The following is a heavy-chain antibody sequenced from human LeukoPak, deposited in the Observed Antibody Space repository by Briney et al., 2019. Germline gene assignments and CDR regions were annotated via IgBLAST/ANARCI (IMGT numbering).Heavy chain of an antibody. CDR3: VRDYQFIQEV. Sequence: GGSLRLSCVASGFTFSNYWMLWVRHAPGKGLMWVSLISTDGKSTRYAESVKGRFTISRDNAKNALYLQMDILRVEDTALYFCVRDYQFIQEVWGQGTTVTVSS. CDR1: GFTFSNYW. V-gene: IGHV3-74*01. CDR2: ISTDGKST. J-gene: IGHJ6*02. D-gene: IGHD2-2*01.